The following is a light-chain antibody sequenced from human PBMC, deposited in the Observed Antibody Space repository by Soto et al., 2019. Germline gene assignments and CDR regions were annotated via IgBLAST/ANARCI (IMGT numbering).Light chain of an antibody. V-gene: IGLV3-21*02. CDR3: QVWDSSSDHRV. CDR2: DDS. Sequence: SYELTQPPSVSVAPGQTARITCGENNIGSKRVHWYQQKPGQAPVLVVHDDSDRPSGIPERLSGSNSGNTATLSISRVEAGDEADYYCQVWDSSSDHRVFGGGTKLTVL. J-gene: IGLJ3*02. CDR1: NIGSKR.